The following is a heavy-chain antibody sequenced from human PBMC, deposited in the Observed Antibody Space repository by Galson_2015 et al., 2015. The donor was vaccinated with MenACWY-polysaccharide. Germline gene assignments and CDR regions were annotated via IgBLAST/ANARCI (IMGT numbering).Heavy chain of an antibody. Sequence: LRLSCAASGFTFSRYWLTWVRQAPGKRPEWVANINPDGSGKYYVDSMKGRFTISRDNVKNTLHLQADSLRGEDTAVYYCATHLDWAFDYWGQGTLVTVSS. J-gene: IGHJ4*02. CDR1: GFTFSRYW. CDR2: INPDGSGK. V-gene: IGHV3-7*01. D-gene: IGHD3-9*01. CDR3: ATHLDWAFDY.